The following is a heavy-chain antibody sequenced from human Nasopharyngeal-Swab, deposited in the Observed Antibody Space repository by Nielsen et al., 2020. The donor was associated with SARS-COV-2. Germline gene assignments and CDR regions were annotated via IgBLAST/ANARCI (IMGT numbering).Heavy chain of an antibody. Sequence: WIRQPPGKGLEWVSYISSNGSTIYYADSVKGRFTISRDNAKNSLYLQMNSLRAEDTAVYYCARVGVSLYYYYYGMDVWGQGTTVTVSS. CDR3: ARVGVSLYYYYYGMDV. V-gene: IGHV3-48*03. CDR2: ISSNGSTI. J-gene: IGHJ6*02. D-gene: IGHD3-10*01.